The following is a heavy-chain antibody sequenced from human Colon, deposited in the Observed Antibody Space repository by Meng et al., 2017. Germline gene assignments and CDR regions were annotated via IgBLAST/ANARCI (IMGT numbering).Heavy chain of an antibody. J-gene: IGHJ4*02. D-gene: IGHD3-22*01. CDR2: TYHSGST. CDR3: ASSDYYRSDY. V-gene: IGHV4-4*02. CDR1: GGSIRSTTW. Sequence: VQVQEPGPGPAKPSEHRSPPCAAPGGSIRSTTWWSWVRQPPGKGLVWIGETYHSGSTNYSPSLKRRVTISLDKSKNQLSLKLNSVTAADTAVYYCASSDYYRSDYWGQGTLVTVSS.